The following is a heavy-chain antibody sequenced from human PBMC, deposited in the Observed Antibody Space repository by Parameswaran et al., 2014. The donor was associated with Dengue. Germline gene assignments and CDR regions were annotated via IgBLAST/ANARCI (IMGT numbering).Heavy chain of an antibody. D-gene: IGHD6-13*01. V-gene: IGHV3-30-3*01. Sequence: VRQAPGKGLEWVAVISYDGSNKYYADSVKGRFTISRDNSKNTLYLQMNSLRAEDTAVYYCARNQYSSSWPNYFDYWAREPWSPSPQ. CDR2: ISYDGSNK. J-gene: IGHJ4*02. CDR3: ARNQYSSSWPNYFDY.